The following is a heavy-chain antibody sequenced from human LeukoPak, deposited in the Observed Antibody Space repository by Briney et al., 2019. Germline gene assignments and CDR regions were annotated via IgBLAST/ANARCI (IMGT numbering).Heavy chain of an antibody. J-gene: IGHJ5*02. V-gene: IGHV5-51*01. CDR3: ARMITFGGVLNWFDP. CDR2: IYPGDSDT. Sequence: GESLKISCKGSGYSFTSYWIGWVRQMPGKGLEWMGIIYPGDSDTRYSPSFQGQVTISADKSISTAYLQWSSLKASDTAMYYCARMITFGGVLNWFDPWGQGTLVTVSP. CDR1: GYSFTSYW. D-gene: IGHD3-16*01.